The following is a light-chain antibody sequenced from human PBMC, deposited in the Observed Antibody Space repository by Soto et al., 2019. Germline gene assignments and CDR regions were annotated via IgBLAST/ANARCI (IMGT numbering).Light chain of an antibody. CDR3: QQYGSSPRT. CDR1: QSVSSY. J-gene: IGKJ1*01. V-gene: IGKV3-20*01. CDR2: DAS. Sequence: EIVLTQSPATLSLSPGERATLSCRASQSVSSYLAWYQQKPGQAPRLLIHDASSRATGISDRFTGSGSGTDFTLTITTLGPEDFAVYYCQQYGSSPRTFGLGTKVDIK.